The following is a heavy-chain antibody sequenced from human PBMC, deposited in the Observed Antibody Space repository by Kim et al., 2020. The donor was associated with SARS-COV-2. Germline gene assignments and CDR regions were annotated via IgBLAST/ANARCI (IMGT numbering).Heavy chain of an antibody. J-gene: IGHJ4*02. CDR2: ISGSGGST. V-gene: IGHV3-23*01. CDR1: GFTFSSYA. CDR3: AKLGPRTDYYGSGSYYSAPEDY. Sequence: GGSLRLSCAASGFTFSSYAMSWVRQAPGKGLEWVSAISGSGGSTYYADSVKGRFTISRDNSKNTLYLQMNSLRAEDTAVYYCAKLGPRTDYYGSGSYYSAPEDYWGQGTLVTVSS. D-gene: IGHD3-10*01.